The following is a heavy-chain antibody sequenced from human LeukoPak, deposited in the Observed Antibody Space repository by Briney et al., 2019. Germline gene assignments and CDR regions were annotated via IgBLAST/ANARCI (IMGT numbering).Heavy chain of an antibody. D-gene: IGHD3-10*01. Sequence: ASVKVSCKASGYTFTSYYMHWVRQAPGQGLEWMGIINPSGGSTSYAQKFQGRVTMTRDMSTSTVYMELSSLRSEDTAVYYCAKDGGSGSYYSLRPWFFVYWGQGTLVTVSS. V-gene: IGHV1-46*01. CDR1: GYTFTSYY. J-gene: IGHJ4*02. CDR3: AKDGGSGSYYSLRPWFFVY. CDR2: INPSGGST.